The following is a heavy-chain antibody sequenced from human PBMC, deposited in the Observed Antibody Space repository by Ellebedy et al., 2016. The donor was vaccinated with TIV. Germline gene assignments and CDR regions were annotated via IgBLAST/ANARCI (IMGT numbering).Heavy chain of an antibody. Sequence: SQTLSLTCAISGASVSINNAAWNWIRQSPSRGLEWLGRTYYKSKWYNDYAVSVKSRITINPDTSNNQLSLHLNSVTPEDTAVYYCARDPSRCYSCADVWGQGTTVTVSS. J-gene: IGHJ6*02. V-gene: IGHV6-1*01. CDR2: TYYKSKWYN. D-gene: IGHD2-15*01. CDR1: GASVSINNAA. CDR3: ARDPSRCYSCADV.